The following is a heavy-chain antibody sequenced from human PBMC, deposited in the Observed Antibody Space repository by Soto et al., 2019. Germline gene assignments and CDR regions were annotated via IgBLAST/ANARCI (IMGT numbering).Heavy chain of an antibody. V-gene: IGHV1-8*01. J-gene: IGHJ4*02. Sequence: QVQLVQSGAEVKKPGASVKVSCKASGYTFTSYDINWVRQATGQGLEWMGWMNPNSGNTGYAQKFQGRVTMTRNTSINTAYMELSSLRSEDMAVYYCARVNEWLGALEYWGQGTLVTVSS. CDR1: GYTFTSYD. CDR3: ARVNEWLGALEY. CDR2: MNPNSGNT. D-gene: IGHD6-19*01.